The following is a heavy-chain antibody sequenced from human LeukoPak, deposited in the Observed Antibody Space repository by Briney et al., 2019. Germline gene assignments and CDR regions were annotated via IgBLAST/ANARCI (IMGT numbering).Heavy chain of an antibody. CDR1: GYSFTSYW. D-gene: IGHD3-3*01. J-gene: IGHJ4*02. Sequence: GESLKISCKGSGYSFTSYWIGWVRQMPGKGLEWVGIIYPVDSDTRYNPSFHGQVTISADKSISTAYLQWSSLKASDTAMYYCARQTGEWFLPSPFDYWGQGTLVTVSS. CDR2: IYPVDSDT. CDR3: ARQTGEWFLPSPFDY. V-gene: IGHV5-51*01.